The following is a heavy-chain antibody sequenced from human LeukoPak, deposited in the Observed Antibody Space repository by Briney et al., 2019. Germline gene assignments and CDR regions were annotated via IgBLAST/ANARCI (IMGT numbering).Heavy chain of an antibody. CDR3: ARACYGESDAFDI. CDR1: GCSISSGDYY. V-gene: IGHV4-30-4*01. J-gene: IGHJ3*02. CDR2: IYYSGST. D-gene: IGHD3-10*01. Sequence: PSETLSLTCTVSGCSISSGDYYWSWIRQPPGKGLEWIGYIYYSGSTYYNPSLKSRVTISVDTSTNQFSLKLSSVTAADTAVYYCARACYGESDAFDIWGQGTMVTVSS.